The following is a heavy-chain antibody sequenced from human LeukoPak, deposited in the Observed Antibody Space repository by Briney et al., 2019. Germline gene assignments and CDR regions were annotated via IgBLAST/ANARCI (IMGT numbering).Heavy chain of an antibody. J-gene: IGHJ6*02. V-gene: IGHV4-59*08. CDR1: GGSISSYY. D-gene: IGHD6-19*01. Sequence: SETLSLTCTVSGGSISSYYWSWIRQPPGKGLEWIGYIYYSGSTNYNPSLKSRVTISVDTSKDQFSLKLSSVTAADTAVYYCARRGQWLYGMDVWGQGTLVTVSS. CDR3: ARRGQWLYGMDV. CDR2: IYYSGST.